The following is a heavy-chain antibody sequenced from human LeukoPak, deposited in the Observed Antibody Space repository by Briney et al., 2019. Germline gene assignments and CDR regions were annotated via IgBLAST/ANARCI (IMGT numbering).Heavy chain of an antibody. CDR3: ARGGGLDV. CDR2: ITTRSSFT. J-gene: IGHJ6*02. D-gene: IGHD3-16*01. V-gene: IGHV3-11*03. Sequence: GGSLRLSCVASGFTFSDHSMIWIRQAPGKGLEWLSYITTRSSFTNYADSVKGRLTISRDNAKNSLFLQMSNLRAEDTAVYFCARGGGLDVWGQGATVTVSS. CDR1: GFTFSDHS.